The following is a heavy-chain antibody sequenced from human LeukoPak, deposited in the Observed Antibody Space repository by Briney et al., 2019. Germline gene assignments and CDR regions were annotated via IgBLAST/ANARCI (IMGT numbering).Heavy chain of an antibody. V-gene: IGHV4-59*08. Sequence: PSETLSLTCAVYGGSFSGYYWSWIRQPPGKGLEWIGYIYYSGSTNYNPSLKSRVTISVDTSKNQFSLKLSSVTAADTAVYYCARMDSYGYVNYWGQGTLVTVSS. CDR1: GGSFSGYY. CDR3: ARMDSYGYVNY. D-gene: IGHD5-18*01. CDR2: IYYSGST. J-gene: IGHJ4*02.